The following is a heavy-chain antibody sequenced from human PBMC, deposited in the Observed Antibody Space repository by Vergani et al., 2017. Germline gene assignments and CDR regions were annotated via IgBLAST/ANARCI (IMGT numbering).Heavy chain of an antibody. CDR3: ARYIVPAAIYYYYGMDV. J-gene: IGHJ6*02. CDR2: ISSSGSTI. Sequence: QVQLVESGGGLVKPGGSLRLSCAASGFTFSDYYMSWIRQAPGKGLEWVSYISSSGSTIYYADSVKGRFTISRDNAKHSLYLQMNSLRAEDTAVYYCARYIVPAAIYYYYGMDVWGQGTTVTVSS. V-gene: IGHV3-11*01. CDR1: GFTFSDYY. D-gene: IGHD2-2*02.